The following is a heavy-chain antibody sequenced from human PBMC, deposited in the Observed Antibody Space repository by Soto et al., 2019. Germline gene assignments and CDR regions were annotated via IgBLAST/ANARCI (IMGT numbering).Heavy chain of an antibody. CDR1: GLTFSKYW. Sequence: GGSLRLSCAASGLTFSKYWLTWVRQAPGKGLEWVGNIKHDGSEQYYVGSVKGRFAISRDNTKNSLFLQMNSLRAQDTAVYYCASVPGSPGYHGLDVWGQGTTVTVSS. J-gene: IGHJ6*02. V-gene: IGHV3-7*03. CDR3: ASVPGSPGYHGLDV. D-gene: IGHD5-12*01. CDR2: IKHDGSEQ.